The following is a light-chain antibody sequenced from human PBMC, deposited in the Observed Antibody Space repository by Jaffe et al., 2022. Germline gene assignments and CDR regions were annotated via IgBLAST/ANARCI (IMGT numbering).Light chain of an antibody. J-gene: IGLJ3*02. Sequence: QAGLTQPPSVSKDLRQTATLTCTGNINNVGYQGAAWLQQHQGHPPKLLSYRTNNRPSGISERFSASRSGNTASLTITGLQPEDEADYYCSAWDSSLSVWVFGGGTKLTVL. CDR2: RTN. V-gene: IGLV10-54*04. CDR1: INNVGYQG. CDR3: SAWDSSLSVWV.